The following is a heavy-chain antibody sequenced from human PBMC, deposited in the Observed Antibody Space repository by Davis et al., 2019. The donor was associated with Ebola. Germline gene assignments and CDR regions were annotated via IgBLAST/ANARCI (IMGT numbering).Heavy chain of an antibody. Sequence: GESLKISCAASGFTFNSQAMTWVRQAPGKGLEWVSGISGSGGNAYYTDSVKGRFTISRDNSKNTLYLQMNSLRAEDTAVYYCAKDPLYYRRDSAPFDSWGQGTLVTVS. CDR2: ISGSGGNA. V-gene: IGHV3-23*01. J-gene: IGHJ4*02. CDR1: GFTFNSQA. D-gene: IGHD3-10*01. CDR3: AKDPLYYRRDSAPFDS.